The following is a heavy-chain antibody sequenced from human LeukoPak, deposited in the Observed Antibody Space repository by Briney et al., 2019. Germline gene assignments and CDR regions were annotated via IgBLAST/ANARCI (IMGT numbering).Heavy chain of an antibody. D-gene: IGHD3-10*01. CDR2: INPNSGNT. CDR1: GGTFSSYV. Sequence: GASVTVSCTASGGTFSSYVINWVRQAPGQGLEWMGWINPNSGNTGYAQKFQGRATMTRNTSISTAYMELSSLRSDDTAVYYCASAKDGWFGELTRWGQGTLVTVSS. V-gene: IGHV1-8*02. J-gene: IGHJ4*02. CDR3: ASAKDGWFGELTR.